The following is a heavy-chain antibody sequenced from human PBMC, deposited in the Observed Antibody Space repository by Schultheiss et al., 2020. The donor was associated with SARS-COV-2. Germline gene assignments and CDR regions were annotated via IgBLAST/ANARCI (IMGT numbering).Heavy chain of an antibody. CDR3: ARDLVVVPAAIPDY. D-gene: IGHD2-2*02. Sequence: GGSLRLSCAASGFTFSSYSMNWVRQAPGKGLEWVSYISSISSTIYYADSVKGRFTISRDNAKNSLYLQMNSLRDEDTAVYYCARDLVVVPAAIPDYWGQGTLVTVSS. V-gene: IGHV3-48*02. CDR2: ISSISSTI. J-gene: IGHJ4*02. CDR1: GFTFSSYS.